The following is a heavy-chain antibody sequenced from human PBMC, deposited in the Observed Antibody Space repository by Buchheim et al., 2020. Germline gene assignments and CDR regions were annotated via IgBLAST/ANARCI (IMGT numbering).Heavy chain of an antibody. CDR3: AKGGYCSSTSCYSKLYYYYGMDV. Sequence: EVQLLESGGGLVQPGGSLRLSCAASGFTFSSYAMSWVRQAPGKGLEWVSAISGSGGSTYYADSVKGRVTISRDNSKNTLYVQMNSLRAEDTAVYYCAKGGYCSSTSCYSKLYYYYGMDVWGQGTT. CDR1: GFTFSSYA. D-gene: IGHD2-2*01. V-gene: IGHV3-23*01. CDR2: ISGSGGST. J-gene: IGHJ6*02.